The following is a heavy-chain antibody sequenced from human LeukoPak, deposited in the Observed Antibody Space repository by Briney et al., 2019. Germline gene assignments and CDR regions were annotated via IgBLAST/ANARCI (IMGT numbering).Heavy chain of an antibody. V-gene: IGHV5-51*01. D-gene: IGHD6-13*01. CDR1: GYRFTSYW. CDR3: ARGPLAAAWDY. CDR2: IYPGDSDT. Sequence: GESVNISCKGSGYRFTSYWIGWVRQMPGKGLEWMGIIYPGDSDTRYSPSFQGQVTISADKSISTAYLQWSSLKASDTAMYYCARGPLAAAWDYRGQGTLVTVSS. J-gene: IGHJ4*02.